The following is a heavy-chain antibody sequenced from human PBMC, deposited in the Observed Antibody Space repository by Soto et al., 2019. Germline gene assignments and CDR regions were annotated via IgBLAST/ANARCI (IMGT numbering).Heavy chain of an antibody. Sequence: QVQLQESGPGLVKPSQTLSLTCTVSGGSISSTGYFWTWIRQHPGKGLEWIGYIFYSGSTFHNPSLTSRVTISVATSKNQFSLELSSVTAADTAVYYCAREAGSGDYFDYWGQGTLVTGSS. V-gene: IGHV4-31*03. J-gene: IGHJ4*02. CDR1: GGSISSTGYF. CDR2: IFYSGST. D-gene: IGHD1-26*01. CDR3: AREAGSGDYFDY.